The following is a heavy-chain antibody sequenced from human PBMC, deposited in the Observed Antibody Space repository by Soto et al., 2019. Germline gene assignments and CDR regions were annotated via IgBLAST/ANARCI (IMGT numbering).Heavy chain of an antibody. J-gene: IGHJ5*02. V-gene: IGHV4-34*01. CDR2: INHSGST. Sequence: TVSLTCAVFGGPFSGYYWSWIRQPPGKGLEWIGEINHSGSTNYNPSLKSRVTISVDTSKNQFSLKLSSVTAADTAVYYCASHVWFGELRYWFDPWGQGTLVTVSS. D-gene: IGHD3-10*01. CDR1: GGPFSGYY. CDR3: ASHVWFGELRYWFDP.